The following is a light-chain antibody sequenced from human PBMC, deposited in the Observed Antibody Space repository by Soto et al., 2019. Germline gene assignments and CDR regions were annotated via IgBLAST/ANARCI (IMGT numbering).Light chain of an antibody. CDR1: QNINAW. V-gene: IGKV1-39*01. J-gene: IGKJ1*01. Sequence: VHMTQSPSSLSVSVGDRVTITCRTSQNINAWLAWYQQRPGQAPKLLIFAASSLQSGVPSRFSGSRSGPDFTLTISSLQPEDFATYYCQQSYSSPPTFGQGTKVDNK. CDR2: AAS. CDR3: QQSYSSPPT.